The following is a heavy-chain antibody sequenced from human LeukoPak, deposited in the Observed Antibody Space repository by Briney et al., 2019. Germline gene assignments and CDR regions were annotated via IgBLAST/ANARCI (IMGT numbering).Heavy chain of an antibody. Sequence: ASETLSLTCTVPGGSISSYYWSWIRQPPGKGLEWIGYIYYSGSTNYNPSLKSRVTISVDTSKNQFSLKLSSVTAADTAVYYCARGPMYSASYNYRGQGTLVTVSS. CDR2: IYYSGST. CDR3: ARGPMYSASYNY. CDR1: GGSISSYY. J-gene: IGHJ4*02. D-gene: IGHD1-26*01. V-gene: IGHV4-59*01.